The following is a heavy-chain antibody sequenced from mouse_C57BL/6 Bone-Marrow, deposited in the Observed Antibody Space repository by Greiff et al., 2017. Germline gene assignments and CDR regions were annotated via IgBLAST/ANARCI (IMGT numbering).Heavy chain of an antibody. CDR3: AQLGRVDY. CDR1: GYTFTSYG. Sequence: VQLQQSGAELARPGASVMLSCKASGYTFTSYGISWVKQRTGQGLGWIGEHYPRSGNTYYNEKFKGKATLTAYISSSSAYRELRSLTSEDSAVYFCAQLGRVDYWGQGASVTVSS. D-gene: IGHD4-1*02. J-gene: IGHJ4*01. V-gene: IGHV1-81*01. CDR2: HYPRSGNT.